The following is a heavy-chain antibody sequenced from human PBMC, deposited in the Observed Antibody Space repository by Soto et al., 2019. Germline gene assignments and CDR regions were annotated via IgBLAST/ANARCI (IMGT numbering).Heavy chain of an antibody. CDR1: GFTFSSYS. V-gene: IGHV3-21*01. Sequence: GESLKISCAASGFTFSSYSMNWVRQAPGKGLEWVSSISSSSSYIYYADSVKGRFTISRDNAKNSLYLQMNSLRAEDTAVYYCAREASSSWYGYKWYFDYWGQGTLVTVSS. CDR3: AREASSSWYGYKWYFDY. D-gene: IGHD6-13*01. CDR2: ISSSSSYI. J-gene: IGHJ4*02.